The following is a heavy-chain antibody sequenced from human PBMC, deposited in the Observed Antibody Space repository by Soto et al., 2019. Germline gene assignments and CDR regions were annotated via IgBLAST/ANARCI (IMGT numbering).Heavy chain of an antibody. CDR2: INAGNGNT. V-gene: IGHV1-3*05. D-gene: IGHD6-19*01. CDR1: GYTFTSYA. J-gene: IGHJ4*02. Sequence: QVQLVQSGAEEKKPGASVKVSCKASGYTFTSYAMHWVRQAPGQRLEWMGWINAGNGNTKYSQKFQGRVTITRDTSASXAXXXXXSXXSEXTAVYYCARVSGWYVLDYWGQGSLVTVSS. CDR3: ARVSGWYVLDY.